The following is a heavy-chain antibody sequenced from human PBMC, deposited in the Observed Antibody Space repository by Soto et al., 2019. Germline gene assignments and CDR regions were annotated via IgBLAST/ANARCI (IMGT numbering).Heavy chain of an antibody. Sequence: EVQLLESGGGLVQPGGSLRLSCAVSGFSFSTYGVTWVRQAPGKGLEWVGGVSGGSGSTHYADSVKGRFTITGDDYKNTVYLQMNSLRVEDTAVYYCAKWNGYGDYWGQGTVVTVSS. D-gene: IGHD1-1*01. CDR1: GFSFSTYG. V-gene: IGHV3-23*01. J-gene: IGHJ4*02. CDR2: VSGGSGST. CDR3: AKWNGYGDY.